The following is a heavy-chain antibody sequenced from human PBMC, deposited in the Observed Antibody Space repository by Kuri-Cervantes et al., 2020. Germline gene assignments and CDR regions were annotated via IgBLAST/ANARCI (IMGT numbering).Heavy chain of an antibody. CDR1: GFGFDNYA. CDR3: ARGDLVVTAIRGDYYYYGMDV. J-gene: IGHJ6*02. D-gene: IGHD2-21*02. V-gene: IGHV3-11*01. Sequence: GESLKISCAASGFGFDNYAMHWIRQAPGKGLEWVSYISSSGSTIYYADSVKGRFTISRDNAKNSLYLQMNSLRAEDTAVYYCARGDLVVTAIRGDYYYYGMDVWGQGTTVTVSS. CDR2: ISSSGSTI.